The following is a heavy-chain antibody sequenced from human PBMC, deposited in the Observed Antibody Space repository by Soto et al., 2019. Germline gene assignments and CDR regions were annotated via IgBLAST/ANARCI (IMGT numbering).Heavy chain of an antibody. D-gene: IGHD5-12*01. CDR2: ISSSSSYT. Sequence: GGSLRLSCAASGFTFSDYYMSWIRQAPGKGLEWVSYISSSSSYTNYADSVKGRFTISRDNAKNSLYLQMNSLRAEDTAVYYCARESGFSGYDEASYFDNWGQGTLLTISS. J-gene: IGHJ4*02. V-gene: IGHV3-11*05. CDR3: ARESGFSGYDEASYFDN. CDR1: GFTFSDYY.